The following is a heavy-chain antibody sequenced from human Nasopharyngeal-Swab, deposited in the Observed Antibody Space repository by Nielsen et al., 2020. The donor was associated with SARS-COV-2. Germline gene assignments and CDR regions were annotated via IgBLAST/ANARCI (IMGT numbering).Heavy chain of an antibody. D-gene: IGHD3-22*01. CDR1: GGSFSGYY. CDR3: ARGRSSGYYYGYYYGMDV. V-gene: IGHV4-34*01. J-gene: IGHJ6*02. CDR2: INHSGST. Sequence: LETLSLTCAVYGGSFSGYYWSWIRQPPGKGLEWIGEINHSGSTNYNPSLKSRVTISVDTSKNQFSLKLSSVTAADTAVYYCARGRSSGYYYGYYYGMDVWGQGTTVTVPS.